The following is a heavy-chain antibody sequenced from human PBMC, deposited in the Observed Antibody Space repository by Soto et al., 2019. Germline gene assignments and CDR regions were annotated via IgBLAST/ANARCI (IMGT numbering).Heavy chain of an antibody. V-gene: IGHV1-46*01. CDR2: IDPSDGKT. D-gene: IGHD5-18*01. CDR3: ARVMRSLLSITALDT. CDR1: GYTFTRDQ. J-gene: IGHJ5*02. Sequence: QVQLVQSGAEVKKPGASVKVSCKASGYTFTRDQIHWVRQAPGQWLEWMGMIDPSDGKTNYAQKFQCRVTMTRDTSTSTVYMALSSLRSEDTAIYFCARVMRSLLSITALDTWGQGTLVTVSS.